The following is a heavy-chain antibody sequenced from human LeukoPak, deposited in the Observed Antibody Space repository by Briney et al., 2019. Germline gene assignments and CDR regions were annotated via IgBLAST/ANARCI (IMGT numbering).Heavy chain of an antibody. CDR3: VQTTGWPGFDY. J-gene: IGHJ4*02. CDR2: IYDGVPT. V-gene: IGHV4-4*09. D-gene: IGHD6-19*01. CDR1: GLPITRFF. Sequence: PSETLSLICTTSGLPITRFFGNWVCQPPGKGLEWIGNIYDGVPTFFNPSLKSRVTISVDTSKGQFSLQLASVTAADTAVYYCVQTTGWPGFDYWGQGILVTVSS.